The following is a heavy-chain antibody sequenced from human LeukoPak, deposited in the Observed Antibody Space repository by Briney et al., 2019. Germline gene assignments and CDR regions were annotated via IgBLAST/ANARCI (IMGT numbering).Heavy chain of an antibody. CDR2: LYSGGRA. Sequence: PGGSLRPSCAAAEFTVSNNYMSWVRQAPGKGLEWVAVLYSGGRAYYTDSVNGRFTIPRANYKNTLTLQTKRMRAEDTDIYYCAGHTELDYWGQGPLVNVS. V-gene: IGHV3-66*04. CDR3: AGHTELDY. CDR1: EFTVSNNY. J-gene: IGHJ4*02. D-gene: IGHD1-26*01.